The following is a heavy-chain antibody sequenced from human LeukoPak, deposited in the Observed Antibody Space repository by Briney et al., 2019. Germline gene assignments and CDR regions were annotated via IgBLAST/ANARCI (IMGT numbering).Heavy chain of an antibody. CDR3: ARGSRETYSYGYYFDY. CDR2: IYDSGNT. Sequence: PSETLSLTCTVSGGPISSYYWNWIRQPPGKGLEWIGYIYDSGNTNYNPSLESRVTISVDTSKNQFSLKLNPVTAADTAVYYCARGSRETYSYGYYFDYWGQGTLVTVSS. D-gene: IGHD5-18*01. V-gene: IGHV4-59*01. J-gene: IGHJ4*02. CDR1: GGPISSYY.